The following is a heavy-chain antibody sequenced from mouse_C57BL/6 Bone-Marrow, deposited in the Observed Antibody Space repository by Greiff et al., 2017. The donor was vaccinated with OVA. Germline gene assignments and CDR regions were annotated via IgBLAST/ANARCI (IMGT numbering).Heavy chain of an antibody. Sequence: QVQLQESGPELVKPGASVKISCKASGYAFSSSWMNWVKQRPGKGLEWIGRIYPGDGDTNYNGKFKGKATLTADKSSSTAYMQLSSLTSEDSAVYFCARLLRYWGQGTTLTVSS. CDR2: IYPGDGDT. D-gene: IGHD1-1*01. CDR1: GYAFSSSW. V-gene: IGHV1-82*01. CDR3: ARLLRY. J-gene: IGHJ2*01.